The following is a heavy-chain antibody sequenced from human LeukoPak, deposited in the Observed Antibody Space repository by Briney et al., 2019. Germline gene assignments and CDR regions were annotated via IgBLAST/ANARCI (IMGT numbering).Heavy chain of an antibody. D-gene: IGHD2-21*02. V-gene: IGHV3-23*01. CDR1: GFTFSSYA. J-gene: IGHJ4*02. CDR2: ISGSGGST. CDR3: AKETRPYCGGDCPFDY. Sequence: GGSLRLSCAASGFTFSSYAMSWVRQAPGKGLEWVSAISGSGGSTYYADSVKGRFTISRDNSKNTLYLQMNSLRAEDTAVYYCAKETRPYCGGDCPFDYWGQGTLVTVSS.